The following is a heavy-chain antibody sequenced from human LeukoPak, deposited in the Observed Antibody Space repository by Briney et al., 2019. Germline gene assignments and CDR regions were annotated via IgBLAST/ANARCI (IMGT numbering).Heavy chain of an antibody. CDR2: IGSPGET. CDR3: AKDATPGNSIWDYFAY. V-gene: IGHV3-23*01. CDR1: GFDFSICA. D-gene: IGHD2-15*01. J-gene: IGHJ4*02. Sequence: GGSLRLSCAASGFDFSICAMTWVRQAPGKGLEWVASIGSPGETYYADSVKGRFAVSRENSQNTVFLQLTSLTAEDTAIYYCAKDATPGNSIWDYFAYWGQRALVTVSS.